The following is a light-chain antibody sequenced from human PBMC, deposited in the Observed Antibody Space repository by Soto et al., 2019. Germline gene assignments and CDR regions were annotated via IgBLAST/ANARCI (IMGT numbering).Light chain of an antibody. J-gene: IGKJ5*01. CDR2: GAS. Sequence: AIQMTQSPSSLSASVGDRVTITCRSSQDISDDVGWYQQTPGKAPKLLISGASRLQSGVPARFSGSGSGTEFTLTISSLQPDDFATYYCQQYNTYSTFGQGTRLEIK. CDR3: QQYNTYST. V-gene: IGKV1-6*01. CDR1: QDISDD.